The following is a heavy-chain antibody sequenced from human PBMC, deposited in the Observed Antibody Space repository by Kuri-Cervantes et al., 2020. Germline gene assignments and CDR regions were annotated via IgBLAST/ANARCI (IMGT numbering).Heavy chain of an antibody. D-gene: IGHD4-17*01. J-gene: IGHJ4*02. Sequence: GESLKISCVASGLSFSSYAMNWVRRAPGGGLEWVSTISVSGASTYSADSVKGRFTISRDNSKNTLYLQMHSLRAEDTAIYYCAKASEYDHGDYAPDYWGQGTLVTVSS. CDR2: ISVSGAST. V-gene: IGHV3-23*01. CDR1: GLSFSSYA. CDR3: AKASEYDHGDYAPDY.